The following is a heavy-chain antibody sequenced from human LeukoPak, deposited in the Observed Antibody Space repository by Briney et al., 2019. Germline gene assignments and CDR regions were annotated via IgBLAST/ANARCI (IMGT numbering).Heavy chain of an antibody. V-gene: IGHV3-21*01. CDR2: ISSSSKHM. CDR3: VRDMTTTTTCYLQH. Sequence: PGGSLRLSCAASGFIFRTYSMNWVRQAPGKGLEWVSSISSSSKHMYYADSVKGRFSISRDDAKNSLFLQMNGLRAEDTAVYYCVRDMTTTTTCYLQHWRQGTLVTVSS. D-gene: IGHD4-17*01. CDR1: GFIFRTYS. J-gene: IGHJ1*01.